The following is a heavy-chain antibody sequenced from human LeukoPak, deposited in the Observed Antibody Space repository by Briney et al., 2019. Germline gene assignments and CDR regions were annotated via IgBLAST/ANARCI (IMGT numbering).Heavy chain of an antibody. CDR3: AGSSPAWYFDL. CDR2: IYYSGST. D-gene: IGHD2-2*01. J-gene: IGHJ2*01. CDR1: GGSISSGSYY. Sequence: SETLSLTCTVSGGSISSGSYYWSWIRQPPGKGLEWIGYIYYSGSTNYNPSLKSRVTISVDTSKNQFSLKLSSVTAADTAVYYCAGSSPAWYFDLWGRGTLVTVSS. V-gene: IGHV4-61*01.